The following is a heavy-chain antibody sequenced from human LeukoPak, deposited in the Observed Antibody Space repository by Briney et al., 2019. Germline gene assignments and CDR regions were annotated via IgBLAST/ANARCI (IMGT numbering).Heavy chain of an antibody. CDR2: ISGSGGSK. J-gene: IGHJ6*03. CDR1: EFTFSSYV. Sequence: GEPLKISFAVSEFTFSSYVMSWVRQAPGKGLEWVSLISGSGGSKYYADSAKGRFTISRDNSKNILFLQMNSLRAADTAVYYCAKGLDYGGNPYYNYYMDVWGKGTTVIVSS. V-gene: IGHV3-23*01. D-gene: IGHD4-23*01. CDR3: AKGLDYGGNPYYNYYMDV.